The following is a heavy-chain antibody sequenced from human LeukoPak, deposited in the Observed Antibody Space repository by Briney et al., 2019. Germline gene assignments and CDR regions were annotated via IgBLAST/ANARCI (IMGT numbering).Heavy chain of an antibody. CDR2: ISDSGVRT. CDR1: GFTFSTYA. CDR3: ASGSYYEDYFGY. Sequence: GGSLRLSCAASGFTFSTYAMSWVRQAPGKGLEWVSGISDSGVRTHYADSVKGRFTISRDNSKNTLYLQMNSLRAEDTAVYHCASGSYYEDYFGYWGQGILVTVSS. D-gene: IGHD1-26*01. V-gene: IGHV3-23*01. J-gene: IGHJ4*02.